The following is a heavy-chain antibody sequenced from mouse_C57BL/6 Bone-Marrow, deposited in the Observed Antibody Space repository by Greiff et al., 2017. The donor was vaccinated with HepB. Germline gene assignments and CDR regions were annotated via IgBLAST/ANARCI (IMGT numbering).Heavy chain of an antibody. Sequence: EVQLQQSGPELVKPGASVKISCKASGYTFTDYYMNWVKQSHGKSLEWIGDINPNNGGTSYNQKFKGKATLTVDKSSSTAYMELRSLTSEDSAVYYCARGGDSSGYVAMDYWGQGTSVTVSS. CDR1: GYTFTDYY. D-gene: IGHD3-2*02. CDR3: ARGGDSSGYVAMDY. J-gene: IGHJ4*01. CDR2: INPNNGGT. V-gene: IGHV1-26*01.